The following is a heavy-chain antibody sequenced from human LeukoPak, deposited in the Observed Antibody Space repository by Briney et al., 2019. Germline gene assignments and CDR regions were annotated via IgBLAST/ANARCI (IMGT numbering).Heavy chain of an antibody. Sequence: SETLSLTCAVYGGSFSGYYWSWIRQPPGKGLEWIGEINHSGSTNYNPSLKSRVTISVDTSKNQFSLRLSSVTAADTAVYYCARFRVRGVSDYWGQGTLVTVSS. D-gene: IGHD3-10*01. CDR1: GGSFSGYY. J-gene: IGHJ4*02. V-gene: IGHV4-34*01. CDR3: ARFRVRGVSDY. CDR2: INHSGST.